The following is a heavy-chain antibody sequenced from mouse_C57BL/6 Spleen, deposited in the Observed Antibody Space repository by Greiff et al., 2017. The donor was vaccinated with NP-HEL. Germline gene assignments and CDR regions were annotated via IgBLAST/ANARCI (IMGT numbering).Heavy chain of an antibody. Sequence: EVQLQQSGAELVRPGASVKLSCTASGFNIKDYYMHWVKQRPEQGLEWIGRIDPEDGDTEYAPKFQGKATMTADTSSNTAYLQLSSLTSEDTAVYYCTTWITTVVATFSFDYLGQGTTLTVSS. J-gene: IGHJ2*01. CDR3: TTWITTVVATFSFDY. D-gene: IGHD1-1*01. CDR2: IDPEDGDT. V-gene: IGHV14-1*01. CDR1: GFNIKDYY.